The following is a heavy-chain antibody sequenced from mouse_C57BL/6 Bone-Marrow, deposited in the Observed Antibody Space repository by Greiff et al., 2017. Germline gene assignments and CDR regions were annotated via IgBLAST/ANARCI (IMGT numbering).Heavy chain of an antibody. Sequence: DVMLVESGGDLVKPGGSLKLSCAASGFTFSSYGMSWVRQTPDKRLEWVATISSGGSYTYYPDSVKGRFTISRDNAKNTLYLQMSSLKSEDTAMYYCARPGSSSYWYFDVWGTGTTVAVSS. CDR1: GFTFSSYG. D-gene: IGHD1-1*01. J-gene: IGHJ1*03. CDR2: ISSGGSYT. CDR3: ARPGSSSYWYFDV. V-gene: IGHV5-6*02.